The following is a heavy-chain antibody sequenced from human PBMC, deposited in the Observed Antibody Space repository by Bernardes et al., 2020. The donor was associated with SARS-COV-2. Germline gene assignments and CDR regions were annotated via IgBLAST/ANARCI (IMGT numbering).Heavy chain of an antibody. V-gene: IGHV3-23*01. Sequence: GGSLRLSCAASGFTFSNYAMSWVRQAPGKGLEWVSAISGSGGSTYYADSVKGRFTISRDNAKNSLYLQMNSLRDEDTAVYYCARDKTVADFWSGYFVSAAYYFDYWGQGTLVTVSS. CDR2: ISGSGGST. D-gene: IGHD3-3*01. CDR1: GFTFSNYA. J-gene: IGHJ4*02. CDR3: ARDKTVADFWSGYFVSAAYYFDY.